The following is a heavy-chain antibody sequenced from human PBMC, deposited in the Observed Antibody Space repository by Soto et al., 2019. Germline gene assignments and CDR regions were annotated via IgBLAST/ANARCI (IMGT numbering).Heavy chain of an antibody. J-gene: IGHJ6*02. CDR3: ARDRRNYGMDV. CDR2: IHYSGST. V-gene: IGHV4-31*03. CDR1: GGSISSGGYY. Sequence: LSLTCTVSGGSISSGGYYWSWIRQHPGKGLEWIGYIHYSGSTYYNPSLKSRVTISVDTSKNQFSLKLSSVTAADTAVYYCARDRRNYGMDVWGQGTTVTVSS.